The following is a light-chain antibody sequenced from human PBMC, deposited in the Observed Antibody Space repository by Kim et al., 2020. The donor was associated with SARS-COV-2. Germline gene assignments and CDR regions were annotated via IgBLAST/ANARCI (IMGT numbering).Light chain of an antibody. CDR3: AAWDDSLNGPV. V-gene: IGLV1-44*01. Sequence: QSVLTQPPSASSTHGQRVTISCSGSSSNIGSNTVNWYQQHPGTAPKLLIYSNNQRPYGVPDRFSGSKSGNSASLAISGLQSEDEADDYCAAWDDSLNGPVFGTGTKVTVL. J-gene: IGLJ1*01. CDR1: SSNIGSNT. CDR2: SNN.